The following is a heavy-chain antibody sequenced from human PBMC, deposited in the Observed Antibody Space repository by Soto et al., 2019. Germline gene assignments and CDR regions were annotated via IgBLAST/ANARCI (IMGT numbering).Heavy chain of an antibody. CDR2: INHSGST. J-gene: IGHJ6*03. Sequence: QVQLQQWGAGLLKPSETLSLTCAVYGRSFSGYYWSWIRQSPGKGLEWIGEINHSGSTNYNPSLKSRVTILIDAPKNQFSLKISSVTAADTAVYYCARSPYMDVWGKGTTVIVSS. CDR1: GRSFSGYY. CDR3: ARSPYMDV. V-gene: IGHV4-34*01.